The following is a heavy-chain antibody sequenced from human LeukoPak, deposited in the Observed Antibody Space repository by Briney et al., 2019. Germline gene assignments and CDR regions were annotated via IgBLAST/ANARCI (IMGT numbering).Heavy chain of an antibody. J-gene: IGHJ4*02. CDR1: GYTFTSYY. CDR3: ARATTYDFWSGYHDY. V-gene: IGHV1-46*01. CDR2: INPRGGST. Sequence: ASVKVSCTASGYTFTSYYMHWVRQAPGQGLEWMGIINPRGGSTSYAQKFQGRVTMTRDTSTSTVYMELSSLRSEDTAVYYCARATTYDFWSGYHDYWGQGTLVTVSS. D-gene: IGHD3-3*01.